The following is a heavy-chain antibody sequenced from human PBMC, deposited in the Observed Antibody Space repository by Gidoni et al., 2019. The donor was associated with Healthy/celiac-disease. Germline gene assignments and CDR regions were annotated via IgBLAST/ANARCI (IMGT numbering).Heavy chain of an antibody. J-gene: IGHJ6*02. V-gene: IGHV3-9*01. CDR2: VSGNSGSI. CDR1: GFTLDDYA. Sequence: EVKPVESGGGLVQLGRSLRLSCAASGFTLDDYAVHWVRQAPGKGLEWVSGVSGNSGSIGYADSVKGRFTISRDNAKNSLYLQMNSLRAEETALYCCANTLGYCSGGSCYGMDVWGQGTTVTVSS. D-gene: IGHD2-15*01. CDR3: ANTLGYCSGGSCYGMDV.